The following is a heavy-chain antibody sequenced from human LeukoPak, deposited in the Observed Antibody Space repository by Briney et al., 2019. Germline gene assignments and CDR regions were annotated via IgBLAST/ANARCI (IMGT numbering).Heavy chain of an antibody. V-gene: IGHV4-59*01. CDR2: IYYSGST. CDR3: ARGPYSSSWYEIDY. Sequence: SETLSLTCTVSGGSISSYYWSWIRQPPGKGLEWMGYIYYSGSTNYNPSLKSRVTISVDTSKNQFSLKLSSVTAADTAVYYCARGPYSSSWYEIDYWGQGTLVTVSS. J-gene: IGHJ4*02. CDR1: GGSISSYY. D-gene: IGHD6-13*01.